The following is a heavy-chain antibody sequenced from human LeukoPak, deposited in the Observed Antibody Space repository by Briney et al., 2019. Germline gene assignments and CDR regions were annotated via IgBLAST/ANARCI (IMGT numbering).Heavy chain of an antibody. V-gene: IGHV4-4*02. J-gene: IGHJ4*02. D-gene: IGHD3-10*01. Sequence: SETLSLTCAVSGGSISSSNWWTWVRQPPGKGLEWIGQIYHTGIINYNPSLKSRVTISVDKSMNQFSLRLTSVTAADTAVYFCARGGGSHYEIDYWGQGTLVTVSS. CDR1: GGSISSSNW. CDR3: ARGGGSHYEIDY. CDR2: IYHTGII.